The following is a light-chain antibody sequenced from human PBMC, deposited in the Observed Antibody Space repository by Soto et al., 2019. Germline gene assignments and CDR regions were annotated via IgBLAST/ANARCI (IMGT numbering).Light chain of an antibody. V-gene: IGKV1-8*01. CDR2: AAS. J-gene: IGKJ1*01. Sequence: AIRMTQSPSSLSASTGDRVTITCRASQGISSYLDWYQQKPGKAPKLLIYAASTLQSEVPSRFSGSGSGTDFTLTISCLQSEDFATYYCQQYYSYPRPFGRGTKVEIK. CDR1: QGISSY. CDR3: QQYYSYPRP.